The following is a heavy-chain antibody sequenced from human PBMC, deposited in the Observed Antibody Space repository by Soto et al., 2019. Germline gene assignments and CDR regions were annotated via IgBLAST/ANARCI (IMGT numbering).Heavy chain of an antibody. CDR2: IIPIFGTA. Sequence: ASVKVSCKASGGTFSSYPISWVLQAPGQGLEWMGGIIPIFGTANYAQKFQGRVTITADKSTSTAYMELSSLRSEDTAVYYCARDRSGTVDAFDIWGQGTMVTVSS. D-gene: IGHD2-15*01. CDR1: GGTFSSYP. V-gene: IGHV1-69*06. J-gene: IGHJ3*02. CDR3: ARDRSGTVDAFDI.